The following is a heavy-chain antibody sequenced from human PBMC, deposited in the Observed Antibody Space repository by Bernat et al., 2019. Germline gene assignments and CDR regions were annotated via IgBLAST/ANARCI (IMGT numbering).Heavy chain of an antibody. D-gene: IGHD3-22*01. CDR1: GFTFSSYA. Sequence: QVQLVESGGGVVQPGRSLRLSCAASGFTFSSYAMHWVRQAPGKGLEWVAVISYDGSNKYSADSVKGRFTISRDNSKNTLYLQMNSLRAEDTAVYYCARGGYYYDPTNDYWGQGTLVTVSS. J-gene: IGHJ4*02. CDR2: ISYDGSNK. V-gene: IGHV3-30-3*01. CDR3: ARGGYYYDPTNDY.